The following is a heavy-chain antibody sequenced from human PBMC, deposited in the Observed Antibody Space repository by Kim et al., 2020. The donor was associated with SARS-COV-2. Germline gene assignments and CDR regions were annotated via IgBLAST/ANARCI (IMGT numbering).Heavy chain of an antibody. J-gene: IGHJ4*02. D-gene: IGHD3-10*01. V-gene: IGHV3-74*01. Sequence: GGSLRLSCATSGFTFSSYWMHWVRQAPGKGLVWVSRTNEDGSVTNYADSVKGRFTISRDNAENTLYLQMNSLTADDTAMYFCARDVSGADDYWGQGTLVTLSS. CDR1: GFTFSSYW. CDR2: TNEDGSVT. CDR3: ARDVSGADDY.